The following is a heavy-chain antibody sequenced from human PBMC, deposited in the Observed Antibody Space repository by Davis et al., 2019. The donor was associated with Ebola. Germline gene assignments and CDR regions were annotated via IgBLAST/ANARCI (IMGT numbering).Heavy chain of an antibody. V-gene: IGHV6-1*01. CDR2: TYYSSKWYN. CDR1: GDSVSRSSGA. D-gene: IGHD2-2*03. J-gene: IGHJ3*02. CDR3: ARGWMRRAFDI. Sequence: PSETLSLTCAISGDSVSRSSGAWNWIRQSTSRGLEWLGRTYYSSKWYNDYAVSVKGRITINPDTSKNEFSLHLNSVTPEDTALYFCARGWMRRAFDIWGQGTMVTVSS.